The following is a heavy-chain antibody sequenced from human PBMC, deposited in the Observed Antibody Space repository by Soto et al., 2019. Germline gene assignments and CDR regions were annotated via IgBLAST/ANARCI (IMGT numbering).Heavy chain of an antibody. V-gene: IGHV4-28*01. CDR2: IYYSGST. Sequence: SETLSLTCAVSGYSISSSNWWGWIRQPPGKGLEWIGYIYYSGSTYYNPSLKSRVTMSVDTSKNQFSLKLSSVTAVDTAVYYCARMVGIAAAGTLDYWGQGNLVTVSS. CDR1: GYSISSSNW. D-gene: IGHD6-13*01. CDR3: ARMVGIAAAGTLDY. J-gene: IGHJ4*02.